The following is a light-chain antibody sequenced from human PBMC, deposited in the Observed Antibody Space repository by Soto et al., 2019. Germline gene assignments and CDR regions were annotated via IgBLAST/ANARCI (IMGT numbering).Light chain of an antibody. CDR2: GES. CDR3: QPYGSPRT. J-gene: IGKJ1*01. CDR1: QSVSSSY. Sequence: EIVLTQSPGTLSLSPVERATLSCRASQSVSSSYLAWYQQKPGQAPRLLIYGESSRATGIQDRFSGSGSGTDFTLTISRLEPEDFAVYYCQPYGSPRTFGQWTQLDIK. V-gene: IGKV3-20*01.